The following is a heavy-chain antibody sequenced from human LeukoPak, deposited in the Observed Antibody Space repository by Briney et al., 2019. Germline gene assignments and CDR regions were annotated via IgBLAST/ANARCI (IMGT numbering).Heavy chain of an antibody. J-gene: IGHJ4*02. CDR3: ARLPIQWLVRDY. CDR1: GGSISSSNW. V-gene: IGHV4-4*02. CDR2: INHSGST. Sequence: SETLSLTCAVSGGSISSSNWWSWVRQPPGKGLEWIGEINHSGSTNYNPSLKSRVTISVDTSKNQFSLKLSSVTAADTAVYYCARLPIQWLVRDYWGQGTLVTVSS. D-gene: IGHD6-19*01.